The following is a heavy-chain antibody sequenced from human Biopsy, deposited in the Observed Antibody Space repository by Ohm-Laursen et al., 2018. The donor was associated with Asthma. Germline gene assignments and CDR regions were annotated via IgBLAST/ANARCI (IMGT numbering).Heavy chain of an antibody. CDR1: GYSLTDLS. CDR3: ASDFPKDYVRYNSQF. J-gene: IGHJ4*02. Sequence: ASVKVSCKISGYSLTDLSMHWVRQAPGQGLEWMGGHDHEEGGTANARRFQGRVTMTEDTSTDTAYMELSSLSSDDTAVYYCASDFPKDYVRYNSQFWGQGTLVTVSS. CDR2: HDHEEGGT. V-gene: IGHV1-24*01. D-gene: IGHD1-1*01.